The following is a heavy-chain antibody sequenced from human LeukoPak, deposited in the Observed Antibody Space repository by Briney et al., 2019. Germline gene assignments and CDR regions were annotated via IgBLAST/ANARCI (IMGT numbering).Heavy chain of an antibody. CDR3: AREELATTWAAPDYYYFNGMDV. Sequence: SVKVSCRASGGTLFSHAISWVRQAPGQGLERVGRVIAIVNIAHYAQKFQGRVTITADMSTTSAYMELNSLRSDDAAIYYCAREELATTWAAPDYYYFNGMDVWGQGTAVTVSS. CDR1: GGTLFSHA. D-gene: IGHD1-1*01. CDR2: VIAIVNIA. V-gene: IGHV1-69*04. J-gene: IGHJ6*02.